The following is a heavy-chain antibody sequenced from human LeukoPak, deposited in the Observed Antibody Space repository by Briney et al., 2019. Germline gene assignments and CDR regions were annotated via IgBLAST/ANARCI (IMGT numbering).Heavy chain of an antibody. CDR3: AKWKYYGSPYFDY. CDR1: GFTFSNYA. CDR2: ISGSGGNT. V-gene: IGHV3-23*01. D-gene: IGHD3-10*01. J-gene: IGHJ4*02. Sequence: GGSLRLSCAAPGFTFSNYAMSWVRQGPGKGLEWVSDISGSGGNTYSADSVKGRFTISRDNSKNTLYLQMISLRAEDTAVYYCAKWKYYGSPYFDYWGQGTLVTVSS.